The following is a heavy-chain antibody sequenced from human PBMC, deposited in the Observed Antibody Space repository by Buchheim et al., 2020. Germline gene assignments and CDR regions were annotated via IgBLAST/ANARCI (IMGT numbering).Heavy chain of an antibody. CDR1: GGSFSGYY. D-gene: IGHD3-22*01. J-gene: IGHJ4*02. Sequence: QVQLQQWGAGLLKPSETLSLTCAVYGGSFSGYYWSWIRQPPGKGLEWIGEINHSGSTNYNPSLKSRVTISVDTSKNQFSLKLSSVTAADTAVYYCARGDAYYYDSSHELTKPKGVLFDYWGQGTL. CDR3: ARGDAYYYDSSHELTKPKGVLFDY. V-gene: IGHV4-34*01. CDR2: INHSGST.